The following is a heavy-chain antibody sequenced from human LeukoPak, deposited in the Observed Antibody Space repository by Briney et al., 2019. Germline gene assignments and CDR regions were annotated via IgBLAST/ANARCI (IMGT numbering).Heavy chain of an antibody. CDR1: GYTLISYA. CDR3: ARGDCSGGSCYLPEYLQH. V-gene: IGHV1-18*01. CDR2: ITAYNGYT. J-gene: IGHJ1*01. D-gene: IGHD2-15*01. Sequence: ASVTVSFKASGYTLISYAISWVRQAPGQGLEWMGWITAYNGYTTYAQKLQGRVTMTTDTSTNTAYMELRSLKSDDTAVYYCARGDCSGGSCYLPEYLQHWGQGTLVTVSS.